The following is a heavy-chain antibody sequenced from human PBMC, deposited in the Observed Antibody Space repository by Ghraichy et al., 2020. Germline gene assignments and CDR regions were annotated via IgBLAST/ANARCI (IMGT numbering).Heavy chain of an antibody. CDR1: GTSVSSSSYY. CDR3: ARERGGSVTFDY. D-gene: IGHD3-16*01. J-gene: IGHJ4*02. Sequence: SETLSLTCTVSGTSVSSSSYYWSWIRKPPGKELEWIGYIYYTGSTNYNPSLKSRVTISVDTSKSQFSLKLYSVTAADTAVYYCARERGGSVTFDYWGQGTLVTVSS. V-gene: IGHV4-61*01. CDR2: IYYTGST.